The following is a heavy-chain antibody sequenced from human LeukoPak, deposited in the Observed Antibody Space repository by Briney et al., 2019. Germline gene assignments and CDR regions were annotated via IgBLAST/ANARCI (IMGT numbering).Heavy chain of an antibody. Sequence: AGGSLRLSCAASGFTFSSYAMTWVRQAPGKGLEWVSGISGSGGRTDYADSEKGRFTISRDNSKNTLFLQMDSLRAEDTAEYYCAKGASVAVPGRNDYWGQGTLVTVSS. V-gene: IGHV3-23*01. J-gene: IGHJ4*02. CDR2: ISGSGGRT. D-gene: IGHD6-6*01. CDR3: AKGASVAVPGRNDY. CDR1: GFTFSSYA.